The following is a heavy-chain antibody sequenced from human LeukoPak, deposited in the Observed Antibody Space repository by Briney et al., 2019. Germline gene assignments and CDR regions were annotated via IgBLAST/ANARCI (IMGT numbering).Heavy chain of an antibody. Sequence: ASVKVSCKASGGTFSSYAISWVRQAPGQGLEWMGGIIPIFGTANYAQKLQGRVTMTTDTSTSTAYMELRSLRSDDTAVYYCARDRVAARPGTPDYWGQGTLVTVSS. D-gene: IGHD6-6*01. J-gene: IGHJ4*02. CDR2: IIPIFGTA. V-gene: IGHV1-69*05. CDR1: GGTFSSYA. CDR3: ARDRVAARPGTPDY.